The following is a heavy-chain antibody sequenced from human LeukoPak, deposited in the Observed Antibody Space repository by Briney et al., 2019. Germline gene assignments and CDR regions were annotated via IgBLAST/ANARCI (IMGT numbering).Heavy chain of an antibody. J-gene: IGHJ4*02. D-gene: IGHD6-13*01. V-gene: IGHV3-7*02. CDR1: GFTFSSCW. Sequence: PGGSLRLSCAASGFTFSSCWMTWVRQAPGKGLQWVANIKQDGNEKYYVDSVKGRFSISRDNAKNSLYLQMNSLRAEDTAVYYCARVAAGTDYWGQGTLVTVSS. CDR3: ARVAAGTDY. CDR2: IKQDGNEK.